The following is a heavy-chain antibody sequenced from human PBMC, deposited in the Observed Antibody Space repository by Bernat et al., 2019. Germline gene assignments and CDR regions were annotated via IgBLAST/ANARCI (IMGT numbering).Heavy chain of an antibody. CDR3: VIAAAGSYYFDY. J-gene: IGHJ4*02. V-gene: IGHV3-74*02. Sequence: EVQLLESGGGLVQPGGSLRLSCAASGFTFSSYAMSWVRQAPGKGLVWVSRINSDGSSTSYADSVKGRFTISRDNAKNTLYLQMNSLRAEDTAVYYCVIAAAGSYYFDYWGQGTLVTVSS. CDR1: GFTFSSYA. CDR2: INSDGSST. D-gene: IGHD6-13*01.